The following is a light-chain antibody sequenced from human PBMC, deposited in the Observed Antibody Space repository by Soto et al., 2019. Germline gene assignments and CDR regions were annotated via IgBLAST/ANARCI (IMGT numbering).Light chain of an antibody. CDR1: QSVDNNY. CDR2: DAS. Sequence: EIMLTQSPGTLSLSPGERATLSCRASQSVDNNYLAWFQQKPGQAPRLLIDDASRRATGIPDRFSGSGSGTDFTLTISRLEPEDFAVYYCQQCAHSPLTFGGGTKVEIK. CDR3: QQCAHSPLT. V-gene: IGKV3-20*01. J-gene: IGKJ4*01.